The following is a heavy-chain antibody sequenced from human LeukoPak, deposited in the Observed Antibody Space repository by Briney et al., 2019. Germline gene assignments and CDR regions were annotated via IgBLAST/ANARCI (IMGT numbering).Heavy chain of an antibody. D-gene: IGHD6-19*01. CDR3: AREESGWYRIFDY. CDR1: GGSISSYY. V-gene: IGHV4-59*12. Sequence: SQTLSLTCTVSGGSISSYYWTWIRQPPGKGLEWIGYIYSSGRTNYNPSLKSRVTLSVDTSKNQFSQKLSSVTAADTAVYYCAREESGWYRIFDYWGQGTLVTVSS. CDR2: IYSSGRT. J-gene: IGHJ4*02.